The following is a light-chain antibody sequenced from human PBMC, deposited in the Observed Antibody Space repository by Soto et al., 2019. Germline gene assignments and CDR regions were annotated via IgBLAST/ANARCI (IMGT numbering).Light chain of an antibody. CDR1: QSVSSSS. J-gene: IGKJ4*01. Sequence: EIVLTQSPGTLSLSPGERATLSCRASQSVSSSSLAWYKQKPGQAPRLLIYGASSRATGIPDRFSGSGSGTDFTLTISRLEPEDFAVYYCHQYDSSPLTFGGGTKDEIK. V-gene: IGKV3-20*01. CDR3: HQYDSSPLT. CDR2: GAS.